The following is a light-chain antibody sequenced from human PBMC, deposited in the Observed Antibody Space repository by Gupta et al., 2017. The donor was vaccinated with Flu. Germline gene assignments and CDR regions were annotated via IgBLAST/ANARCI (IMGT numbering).Light chain of an antibody. V-gene: IGLV1-40*01. CDR3: QSYDSSLNIRV. J-gene: IGLJ3*02. Sequence: VTISCTGSSSNIGANYGVHWYQHLPGTAPKLLIYLNTNRPSGVPDRFSGSKSGTSASLAITGFQAEDEADYFCQSYDSSLNIRVFGGGTKLTVL. CDR2: LNT. CDR1: SSNIGANYG.